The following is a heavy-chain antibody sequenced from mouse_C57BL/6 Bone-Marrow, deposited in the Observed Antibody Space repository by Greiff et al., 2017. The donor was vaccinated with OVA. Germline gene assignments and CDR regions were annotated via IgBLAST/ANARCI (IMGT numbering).Heavy chain of an antibody. J-gene: IGHJ4*01. CDR3: ARGGLLYARDY. Sequence: QVQLQQPGAELVKPGASVKMSCKASGYTFTSYWITWVKQRPGQGLEWIGDIYPGSGSTNYHEKFTSKATLTVDTSSSPAYMQLSSLTSEDSAVYYCARGGLLYARDYGGQGTSVTVSA. D-gene: IGHD2-12*01. CDR2: IYPGSGST. V-gene: IGHV1-55*01. CDR1: GYTFTSYW.